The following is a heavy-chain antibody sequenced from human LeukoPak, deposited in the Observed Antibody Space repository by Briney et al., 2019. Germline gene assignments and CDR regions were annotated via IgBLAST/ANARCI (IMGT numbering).Heavy chain of an antibody. J-gene: IGHJ4*02. V-gene: IGHV4-4*09. D-gene: IGHD3-16*02. CDR2: VYGRWSS. CDR3: ASQNLGQLSFFDN. CDR1: GASLSSYF. Sequence: SETLSLTCSVSGASLSSYFWAWIRQPPGKRLEWIGYVYGRWSSDYNPSFKSRVSMSVDTSKSQVSLKLTSVSAADTAVYYCASQNLGQLSFFDNWGQGTLVTVSS.